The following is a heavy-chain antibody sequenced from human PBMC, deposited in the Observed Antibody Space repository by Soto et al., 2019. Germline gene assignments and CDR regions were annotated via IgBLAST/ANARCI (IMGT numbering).Heavy chain of an antibody. D-gene: IGHD1-1*01. CDR3: VRDGTKTLRDWFDP. V-gene: IGHV4-4*07. CDR2: IYATGTT. J-gene: IGHJ5*02. Sequence: SETLSLTCTVSGASISGFYWSWIRKSAGKGLEWIGRIYATGTTDYNPSHKSRVMMSVDTSKKQFSLKLRSVSAADTAVYYCVRDGTKTLRDWFDPWGQGISVTVSS. CDR1: GASISGFY.